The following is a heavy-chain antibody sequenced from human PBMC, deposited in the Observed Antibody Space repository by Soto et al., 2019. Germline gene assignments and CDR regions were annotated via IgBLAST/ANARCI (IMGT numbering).Heavy chain of an antibody. D-gene: IGHD6-13*01. CDR1: GFTFSSYV. CDR2: ISYDGSNK. Sequence: GSLRLSCAASGFTFSSYVMHWVRQAPVKGLEWVAVISYDGSNKYYADSVKGRFTISRDNSKNTLYLQMNSLRAEDTAVYYCAKGIAASFDYWGQGSLVSVSS. V-gene: IGHV3-30*18. CDR3: AKGIAASFDY. J-gene: IGHJ4*02.